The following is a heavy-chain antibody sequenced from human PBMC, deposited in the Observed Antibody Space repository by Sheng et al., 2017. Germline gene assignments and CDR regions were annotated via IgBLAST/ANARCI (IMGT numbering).Heavy chain of an antibody. J-gene: IGHJ4*02. CDR1: GFTVSSNY. CDR3: ARGALLYNWNLDY. Sequence: EVQLVESGGGLIQPGGSLRLSCAASGFTVSSNYMSWVRQAPGKGLEWVSVIYSGGSTYYADSVKGRFTISRDNSKNTLYLQMNSLRAEDTAVYYCARGALLYNWNLDYWGQGTLVTVSS. V-gene: IGHV3-53*01. D-gene: IGHD1-20*01. CDR2: IYSGGST.